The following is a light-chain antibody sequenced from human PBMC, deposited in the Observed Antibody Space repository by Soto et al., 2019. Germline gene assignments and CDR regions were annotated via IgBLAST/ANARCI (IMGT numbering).Light chain of an antibody. CDR1: QNINNW. CDR2: TTS. Sequence: DIQMTQTPSSVSASVGDRVTMTCRASQNINNWLAWYQQKPGKAPKALILTTSSLQSGVPSRFSGSGSATDFTLAISSLQPEDFATYFCQQANSLPLTFGQGTRLE. J-gene: IGKJ2*01. CDR3: QQANSLPLT. V-gene: IGKV1-12*01.